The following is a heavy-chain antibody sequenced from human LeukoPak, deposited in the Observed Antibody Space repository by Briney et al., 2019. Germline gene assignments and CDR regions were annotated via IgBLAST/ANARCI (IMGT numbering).Heavy chain of an antibody. J-gene: IGHJ4*02. V-gene: IGHV3-23*01. Sequence: GGSLRLSCAASGFTFSSYAMSWVRQAQGKGLEWVSAITSSGSSTYYADSVKGRFTISRDNSKNTLYSQMNSLRAEDTAVYYCAKEKGFSSGWEHFDYWGQGTLVTVSS. CDR3: AKEKGFSSGWEHFDY. CDR2: ITSSGSST. CDR1: GFTFSSYA. D-gene: IGHD6-19*01.